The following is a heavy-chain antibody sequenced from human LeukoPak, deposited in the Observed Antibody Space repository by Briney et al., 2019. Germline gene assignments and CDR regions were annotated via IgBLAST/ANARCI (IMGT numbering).Heavy chain of an antibody. D-gene: IGHD3-3*01. CDR1: GGSISSSSYY. V-gene: IGHV4-39*07. Sequence: SETLSLTCTVSGGSISSSSYYWGWIRQPPGKGLEWIGSIYYSGSTYYNPSPKSRVTISLDTSKSQFSLKVRYVTAADTAVYYCARGLNDSWTGENYWGQGTLVTVSS. J-gene: IGHJ4*02. CDR2: IYYSGST. CDR3: ARGLNDSWTGENY.